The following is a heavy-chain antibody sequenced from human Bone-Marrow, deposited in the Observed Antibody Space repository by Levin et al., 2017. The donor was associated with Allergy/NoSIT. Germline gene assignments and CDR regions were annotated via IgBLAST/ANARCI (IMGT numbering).Heavy chain of an antibody. D-gene: IGHD4-17*01. CDR3: AKPPTGADDS. V-gene: IGHV3-23*01. J-gene: IGHJ4*02. Sequence: GGSLRLSCAASGFTFSQYSMTWVRQAPGKGLEWVSVIGGSGSGTKYADSVKGRFIISRDNSKNTLFLQMNSLRAEDTAIYYCAKPPTGADDSWGQGTLVTVSS. CDR2: IGGSGSGT. CDR1: GFTFSQYS.